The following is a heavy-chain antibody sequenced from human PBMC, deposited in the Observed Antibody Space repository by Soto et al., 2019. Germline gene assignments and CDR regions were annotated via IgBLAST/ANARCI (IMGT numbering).Heavy chain of an antibody. V-gene: IGHV1-69*01. J-gene: IGHJ4*02. CDR3: ARDQFSHGSGSSYVTGCDY. CDR2: IHPVFDTA. CDR1: GVTFSTHE. D-gene: IGHD3-10*01. Sequence: QVQLVQSGAEVKESGSSVKVSCKASGVTFSTHEFSWVRQAPGQGLEGMGGIHPVFDTAKYAQKFQGRVPITADEAKATAYMEIRGLRADDTAMYFCARDQFSHGSGSSYVTGCDYWGRGTLITVSS.